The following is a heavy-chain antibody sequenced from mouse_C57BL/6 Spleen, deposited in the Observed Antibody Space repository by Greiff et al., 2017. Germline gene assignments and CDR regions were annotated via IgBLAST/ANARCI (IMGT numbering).Heavy chain of an antibody. CDR2: IDPENGDT. J-gene: IGHJ2*01. CDR1: GFNIKDDY. V-gene: IGHV14-4*01. D-gene: IGHD1-1*01. CDR3: TALLLRFTSDY. Sequence: EVQLQQSGAELVRPGASVKLSCTASGFNIKDDYMHWVKQRPEQGLEWIGWIDPENGDTEYASKFQGKATITADTSSNTAYLQLSSLTSEDTAVYYCTALLLRFTSDYWGQGTTLTVSS.